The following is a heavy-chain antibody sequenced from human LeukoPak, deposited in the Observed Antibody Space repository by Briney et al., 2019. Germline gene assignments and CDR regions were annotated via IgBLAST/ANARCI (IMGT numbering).Heavy chain of an antibody. CDR3: ARYCGSENYCISY. Sequence: SETLSLTCAVYGASFSVNNWIWIRQPPGKGLEWIGEINHSGTITYKPSLKSRLTISADTSKNQFSLKLSSVTAADTAVYYCARYCGSENYCISYWGQGTLVTVSS. V-gene: IGHV4-34*01. D-gene: IGHD3-10*01. CDR1: GASFSVNN. CDR2: INHSGTI. J-gene: IGHJ4*01.